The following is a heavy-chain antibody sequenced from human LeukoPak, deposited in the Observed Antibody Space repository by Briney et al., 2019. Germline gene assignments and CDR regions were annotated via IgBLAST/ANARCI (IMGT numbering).Heavy chain of an antibody. Sequence: GASVKVSCKASGGTFSSYTISWVRQAPRQGLEWMGRIIPILGIANYAQKFQGRVTITADKSMSTAYMELSSLRSEDKAVYYCAGGIQLWLLGWFDPWGQGTLVTVSS. J-gene: IGHJ5*02. D-gene: IGHD5-18*01. CDR2: IIPILGIA. V-gene: IGHV1-69*02. CDR1: GGTFSSYT. CDR3: AGGIQLWLLGWFDP.